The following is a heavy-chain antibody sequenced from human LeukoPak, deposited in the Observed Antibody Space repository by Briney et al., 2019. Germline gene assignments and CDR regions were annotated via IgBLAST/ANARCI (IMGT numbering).Heavy chain of an antibody. CDR1: GFTFDDYA. D-gene: IGHD5-24*01. J-gene: IGHJ4*02. CDR3: AKGAAIRAIEIYYFDY. Sequence: GGSLRLSCAASGFTFDDYAMHWVRQAPGKGLEWVSLISGDGGSTYFADSVKGRFTISRDNSKNSLYLQMNSLRTEDTALYYCAKGAAIRAIEIYYFDYWGQGTLVTVSS. CDR2: ISGDGGST. V-gene: IGHV3-43*02.